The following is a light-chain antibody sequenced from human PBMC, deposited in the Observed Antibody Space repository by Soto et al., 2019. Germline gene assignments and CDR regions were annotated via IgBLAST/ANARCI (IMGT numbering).Light chain of an antibody. CDR3: SAFATSRAYV. V-gene: IGLV2-14*01. J-gene: IGLJ1*01. CDR2: EVS. Sequence: QSVLAQPASVSGSPGQSITISCTGTSSDVGAYNYVSWYQQQSGEAPKLLIHEVSSRPAGVSDRFSGSKSGNTASLTISGLQAEDEADYYCSAFATSRAYVFGIGTKVTVL. CDR1: SSDVGAYNY.